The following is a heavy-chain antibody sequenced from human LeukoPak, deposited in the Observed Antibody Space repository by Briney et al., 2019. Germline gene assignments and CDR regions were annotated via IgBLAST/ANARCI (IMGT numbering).Heavy chain of an antibody. D-gene: IGHD6-13*01. V-gene: IGHV3-13*01. CDR1: GFTFSTYD. CDR2: IGTAGNT. Sequence: QPGGSLRLSCADSGFTFSTYDMHWVRQGSGKDLEWVAVIGTAGNTYYPDSVKGRFTISRENAKNSLFLQMNSLRAGDTAVYYCVRRSLGNSWHFDYWGQGALVTVSS. CDR3: VRRSLGNSWHFDY. J-gene: IGHJ4*02.